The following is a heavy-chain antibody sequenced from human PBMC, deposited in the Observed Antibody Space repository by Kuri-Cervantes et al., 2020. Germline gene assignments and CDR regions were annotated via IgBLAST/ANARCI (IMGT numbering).Heavy chain of an antibody. D-gene: IGHD5-12*01. CDR2: MNPNSGNT. CDR1: GYTFTSYN. V-gene: IGHV1-8*01. CDR3: AWGRYSGYDFDGMDV. Sequence: ASVKVSCKASGYTFTSYNINWVRQATGQGLEWMGWMNPNSGNTGYAQKFQGRVTMTRNTSIGTAYMELGSLRSEDTAVYYCAWGRYSGYDFDGMDVWGQGTTVTVSS. J-gene: IGHJ6*02.